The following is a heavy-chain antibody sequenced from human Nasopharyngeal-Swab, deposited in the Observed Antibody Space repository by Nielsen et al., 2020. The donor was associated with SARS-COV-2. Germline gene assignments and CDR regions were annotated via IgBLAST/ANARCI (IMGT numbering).Heavy chain of an antibody. D-gene: IGHD3-3*01. CDR3: ARAGDFWSGWSANYYMDV. CDR1: GGSISRGGYY. J-gene: IGHJ6*03. Sequence: LRLSCTVSGGSISRGGYYWSWIRQHPGKGLEWIGYIYYSGSTYYNPSLKSRVTISVDTSKNQFSLKLSSVTAADTAVYYCARAGDFWSGWSANYYMDVWGKGTTVTVSS. V-gene: IGHV4-31*03. CDR2: IYYSGST.